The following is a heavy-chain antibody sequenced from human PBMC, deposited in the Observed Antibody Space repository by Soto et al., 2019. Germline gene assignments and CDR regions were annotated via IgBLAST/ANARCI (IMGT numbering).Heavy chain of an antibody. CDR1: GYTFKNYA. CDR3: ARSVVVRGVFTLDY. CDR2: INTGNGNT. D-gene: IGHD3-10*01. V-gene: IGHV1-3*04. J-gene: IGHJ4*02. Sequence: QVQLVQSGAEVKKPGASVKVSCKTSGYTFKNYAMHWVRQAPGQSLEWMGWINTGNGNTKYSQKFQGRVTITRDTSASTDYMELSSLRSEDTAVYYCARSVVVRGVFTLDYWGQGTLVTVSS.